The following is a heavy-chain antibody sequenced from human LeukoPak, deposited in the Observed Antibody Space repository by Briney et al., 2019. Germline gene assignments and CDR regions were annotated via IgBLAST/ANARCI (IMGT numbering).Heavy chain of an antibody. J-gene: IGHJ4*02. Sequence: GGSLRLSCVVSGIPFSDYYMNWIRQAPGKGLEWISYISSSSSYTDYADSVKGRFTISRDNAKSALYLQMNSLRLEDTAVYYCGAGTAADFWGQGTLVTVS. CDR2: ISSSSSYT. CDR3: GAGTAADF. V-gene: IGHV3-11*03. D-gene: IGHD6-13*01. CDR1: GIPFSDYY.